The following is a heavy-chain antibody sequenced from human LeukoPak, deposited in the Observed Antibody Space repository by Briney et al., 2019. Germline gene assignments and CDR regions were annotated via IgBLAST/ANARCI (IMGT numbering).Heavy chain of an antibody. V-gene: IGHV1-2*02. CDR2: INPNSGGT. J-gene: IGHJ1*01. CDR3: ARGCGCDCYSAGGDFQH. CDR1: GYTFTGYY. D-gene: IGHD2-21*02. Sequence: ASVKVSCKASGYTFTGYYMHWVRQAPGQGLEWMGWINPNSGGTNYAQKFQGRVTMTRDTSISTAYMELSRLRSDDTAVYYCARGCGCDCYSAGGDFQHWGQGTLVTVSS.